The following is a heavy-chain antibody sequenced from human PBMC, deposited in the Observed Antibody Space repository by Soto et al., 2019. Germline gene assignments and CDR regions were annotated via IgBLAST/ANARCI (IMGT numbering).Heavy chain of an antibody. Sequence: PSETLSLTCTVSGGSINSGDYYWTWVRQPPGKGLEWIGYIYYDGNSQHNPSLKSRVTMSIDTSKNQFSLNLSSVTAADTAVYYCARDRRWLPRGPNNWLGLWGQGTQVTVSS. V-gene: IGHV4-30-4*01. D-gene: IGHD5-12*01. CDR1: GGSINSGDYY. CDR2: IYYDGNS. J-gene: IGHJ5*02. CDR3: ARDRRWLPRGPNNWLGL.